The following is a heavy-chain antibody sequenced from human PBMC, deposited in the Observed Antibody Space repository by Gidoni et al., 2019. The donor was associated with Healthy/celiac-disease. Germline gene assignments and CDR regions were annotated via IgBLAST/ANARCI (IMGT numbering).Heavy chain of an antibody. J-gene: IGHJ4*02. V-gene: IGHV3-23*01. CDR3: AKDAQMGCGGDCYPDY. Sequence: EVQLLESGGGLVQPGGSLRLSCAASGFTFSSYAMSWVRQAQGKGLEWVSAISGSGGSTYYADSVKGRFTISRDNSKNTLYLKMNSLRAEDTAVYYCAKDAQMGCGGDCYPDYWGQGTLVTVSS. D-gene: IGHD2-21*02. CDR1: GFTFSSYA. CDR2: ISGSGGST.